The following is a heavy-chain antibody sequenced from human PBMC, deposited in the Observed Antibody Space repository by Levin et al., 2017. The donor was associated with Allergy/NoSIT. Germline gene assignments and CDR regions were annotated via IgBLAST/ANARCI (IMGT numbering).Heavy chain of an antibody. Sequence: GESLKISCKASGYTFTSYAMHWVRQAPGQRLEWMGWINAGNGNTKYSQKFQGRVTITRDTSASTAYMELSSLRSEDTAVYYCARDRVRYYYDSSGYYVYWGQGTLVTVSS. CDR2: INAGNGNT. V-gene: IGHV1-3*01. J-gene: IGHJ4*02. CDR3: ARDRVRYYYDSSGYYVY. CDR1: GYTFTSYA. D-gene: IGHD3-22*01.